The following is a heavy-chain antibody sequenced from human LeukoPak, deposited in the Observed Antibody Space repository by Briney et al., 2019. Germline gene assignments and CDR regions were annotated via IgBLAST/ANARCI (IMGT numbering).Heavy chain of an antibody. CDR3: ANPTFYCSSTKCPA. J-gene: IGHJ5*02. CDR1: GFTVSSNY. D-gene: IGHD2-2*01. CDR2: ISGSGGST. V-gene: IGHV3-23*01. Sequence: GGSLRLSCAASGFTVSSNYMSWVRQAPGKGLEWVSAISGSGGSTYYADSVRGRFTISRDNSKNTLYLQMNSLGAEDTAVYYCANPTFYCSSTKCPAWGQGTLVTVSS.